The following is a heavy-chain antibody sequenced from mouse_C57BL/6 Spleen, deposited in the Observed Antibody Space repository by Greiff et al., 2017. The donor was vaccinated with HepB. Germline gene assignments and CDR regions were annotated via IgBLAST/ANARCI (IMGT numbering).Heavy chain of an antibody. V-gene: IGHV5-4*01. CDR2: ISDGGSYT. Sequence: EVQLVESGGGLVKPGGSLKLSCAASGFTFSSYAMSGVRQTPEKRLEWVATISDGGSYTYYPDNVKGRFTISRDNTKNNLYMQMSHLKSEDTAMYYCARGFIAGAMDYWGQGTSVTVSS. J-gene: IGHJ4*01. CDR3: ARGFIAGAMDY. CDR1: GFTFSSYA. D-gene: IGHD1-1*01.